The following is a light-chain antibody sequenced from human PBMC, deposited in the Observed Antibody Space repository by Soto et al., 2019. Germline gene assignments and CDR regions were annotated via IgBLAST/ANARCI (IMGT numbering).Light chain of an antibody. CDR3: QQYDIYPFT. J-gene: IGKJ4*01. V-gene: IGKV1-5*03. CDR2: KGS. Sequence: DIQMTQSPSTLSAYEGDRVTITCRASQSINNWLAWYQQKPGKAPKLLLSKGSNLKSGVPSRFSGTGSGTEFTLTISSLQPDDFASYYCQQYDIYPFTFGGGTKGEI. CDR1: QSINNW.